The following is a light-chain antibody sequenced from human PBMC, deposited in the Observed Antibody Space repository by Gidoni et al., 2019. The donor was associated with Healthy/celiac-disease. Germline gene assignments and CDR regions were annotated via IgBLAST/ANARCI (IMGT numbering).Light chain of an antibody. CDR2: GAS. CDR3: QQYNNWWT. Sequence: EIVMTQSPATLSVSPGERATLSCRASQSISSDLAWYQQKPGQAPRLLIYGASTRAPGIPARFSGSGSGTKFTLTISSLQSEEFAVYYCQQYNNWWTFGQGTKVEIK. CDR1: QSISSD. V-gene: IGKV3-15*01. J-gene: IGKJ1*01.